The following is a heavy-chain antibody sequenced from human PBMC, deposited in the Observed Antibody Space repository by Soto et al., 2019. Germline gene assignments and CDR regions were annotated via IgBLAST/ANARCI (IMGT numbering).Heavy chain of an antibody. Sequence: QVQLVESGGALVKPGGSLRLSCGASGFTFSDYYMSWIRQAPGKGLEWISYIWSDGSDIYYADSVKGRFTISRDNARDSVYLQMNSLRAEDAGVYYCARGHYGFDVWGQGTTVTVSS. J-gene: IGHJ6*02. CDR1: GFTFSDYY. CDR3: ARGHYGFDV. CDR2: IWSDGSDI. V-gene: IGHV3-11*01.